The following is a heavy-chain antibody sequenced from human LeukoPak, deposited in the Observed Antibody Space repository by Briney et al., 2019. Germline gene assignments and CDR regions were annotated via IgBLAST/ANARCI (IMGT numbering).Heavy chain of an antibody. J-gene: IGHJ3*02. CDR3: AKVQDRGDFWSGYYTPTGAFDI. Sequence: GGSLRLSCAASGFTFDDYAMHWVRQAPGKGLGWVSGISWNSGSIGYADPVKGRFTISRDNAKNSLYLQMNSLRAEDTALYYCAKVQDRGDFWSGYYTPTGAFDIWGQGTMVTVSS. CDR1: GFTFDDYA. CDR2: ISWNSGSI. V-gene: IGHV3-9*01. D-gene: IGHD3-3*01.